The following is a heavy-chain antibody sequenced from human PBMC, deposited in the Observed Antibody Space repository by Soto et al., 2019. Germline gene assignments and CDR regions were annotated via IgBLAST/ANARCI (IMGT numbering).Heavy chain of an antibody. Sequence: QVRLQQSGPRLVKPSETLSLTCTVSSGPDRSHNWGWIRQPPGRGLEWIGYVYYTGDTAYNPSLRGRATISADTSTNDISLTLNSVTAADTAVYYCVRQGIDYLHGLVDVWGQGTTVSVSS. J-gene: IGHJ6*02. V-gene: IGHV4-59*08. CDR3: VRQGIDYLHGLVDV. CDR2: VYYTGDT. D-gene: IGHD4-17*01. CDR1: SGPDRSHN.